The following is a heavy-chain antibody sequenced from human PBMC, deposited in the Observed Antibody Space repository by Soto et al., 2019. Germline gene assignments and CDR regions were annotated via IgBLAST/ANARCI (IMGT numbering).Heavy chain of an antibody. D-gene: IGHD3-10*01. Sequence: PSETLSLTCTVSGGSISSYYWSWIRQPPGKGLEWIGYIYYSGSTNYSPSLKSRVTISVDTSKNQFSLKLSSVTAADTAVYYCARGRLQWYYFDYWGQGTLVTVSS. V-gene: IGHV4-59*01. CDR3: ARGRLQWYYFDY. J-gene: IGHJ4*02. CDR2: IYYSGST. CDR1: GGSISSYY.